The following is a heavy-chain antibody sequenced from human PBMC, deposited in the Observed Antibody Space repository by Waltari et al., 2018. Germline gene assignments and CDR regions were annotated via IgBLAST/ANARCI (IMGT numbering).Heavy chain of an antibody. V-gene: IGHV1-69*01. D-gene: IGHD3-16*01. CDR2: ITPIFGTP. CDR3: ASPMGVGPLTRYDGLDV. CDR1: GGSFTPYS. Sequence: QVQLVQSGAEVKQPGSSVRVSCRASGGSFTPYSLSWVRQAPGQGLEWMGGITPIFGTPHYAQKFQGRVTITADESTSTTYMDLTSLRADDTAVYYCASPMGVGPLTRYDGLDVWGQGTTVIVSS. J-gene: IGHJ6*02.